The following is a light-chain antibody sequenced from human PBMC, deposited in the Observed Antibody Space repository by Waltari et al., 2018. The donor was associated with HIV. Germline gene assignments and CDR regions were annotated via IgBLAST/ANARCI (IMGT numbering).Light chain of an antibody. CDR3: MQSIQLLPYT. CDR2: EVS. Sequence: DIVMTQTPLSLSVTPGPPASISCKSSQSLLQSDGKTYLSWYLQRPGQPPQLLDYEVSNLCSGVPDRFSGSGSATDVTLKISRVEAEDAGIYYCMQSIQLLPYTFGQGTRLESK. V-gene: IGKV2D-29*01. CDR1: QSLLQSDGKTY. J-gene: IGKJ2*01.